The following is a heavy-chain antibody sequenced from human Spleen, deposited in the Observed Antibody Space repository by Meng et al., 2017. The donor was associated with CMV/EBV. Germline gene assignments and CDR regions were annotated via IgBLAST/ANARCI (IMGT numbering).Heavy chain of an antibody. CDR2: IRNDDTKK. CDR1: GFPFSNYG. D-gene: IGHD6-13*01. Sequence: GESLKISCVASGFPFSNYGMHWVRQAPGKGLEWVAFIRNDDTKKDYADAVKGRFTISRDNSKNTVFLQMNSLRPEDTAVYYCARDKVPGIAAAGPQGGSYYYGMDVWGQGTTVTVSS. J-gene: IGHJ6*02. V-gene: IGHV3-30*02. CDR3: ARDKVPGIAAAGPQGGSYYYGMDV.